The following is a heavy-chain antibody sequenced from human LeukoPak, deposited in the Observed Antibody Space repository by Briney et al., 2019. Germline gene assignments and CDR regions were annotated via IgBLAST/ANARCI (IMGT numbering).Heavy chain of an antibody. CDR3: ARGQWLGARRNYYYYYMDV. V-gene: IGHV4-34*01. J-gene: IGHJ6*03. CDR1: GGSFSGYY. Sequence: SETLSLTCAVYGGSFSGYYWSWIRQPPGKGLEWIGEINHSGSTNYNPSLKSRVTISVDTSKNQFSLKLSSVTAADTAVYYCARGQWLGARRNYYYYYMDVWGKGTTVTVSS. CDR2: INHSGST. D-gene: IGHD6-19*01.